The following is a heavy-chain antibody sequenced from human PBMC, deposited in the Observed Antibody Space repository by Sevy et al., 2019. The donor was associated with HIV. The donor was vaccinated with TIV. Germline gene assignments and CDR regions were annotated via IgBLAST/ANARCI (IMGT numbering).Heavy chain of an antibody. V-gene: IGHV3-11*01. CDR2: ISSSGSTI. CDR3: ARDATYRTGGYYYYYMDV. Sequence: GGSLRLSCAASGFTFSDYYMSWIRQAPGKGVEWVSYISSSGSTIYYADSVKGRFTISRDNAKNSLYLQMNSLRAEDTAVYYCARDATYRTGGYYYYYMDVWGKGTTVTVSS. J-gene: IGHJ6*03. D-gene: IGHD7-27*01. CDR1: GFTFSDYY.